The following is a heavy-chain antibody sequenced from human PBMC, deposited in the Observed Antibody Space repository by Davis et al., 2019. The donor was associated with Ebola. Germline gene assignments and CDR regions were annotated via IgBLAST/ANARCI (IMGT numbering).Heavy chain of an antibody. CDR1: GGSISSSSYY. J-gene: IGHJ6*03. Sequence: PSETLSLTCTVSGGSISSSSYYWGWIRQPPGKGLEWIGSIYYSGSTYYNPSLKSRVTISVDTSKNQFSLKLSSVTAADTAVYYCARVYSSSWCLFGPSYYYYYMNVWGKGTTVTVSS. V-gene: IGHV4-39*07. CDR3: ARVYSSSWCLFGPSYYYYYMNV. CDR2: IYYSGST. D-gene: IGHD6-13*01.